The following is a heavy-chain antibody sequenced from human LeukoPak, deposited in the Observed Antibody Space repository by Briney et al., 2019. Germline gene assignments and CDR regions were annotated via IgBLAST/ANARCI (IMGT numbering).Heavy chain of an antibody. D-gene: IGHD6-19*01. J-gene: IGHJ4*02. CDR2: ISGTGDNT. V-gene: IGHV3-23*01. Sequence: GGSLRLSCAASGFAFSNYAMNWVRQAPGKELEWVSSISGTGDNTYYAESVKGRFTISRDNSKNTVFLQMNSLRAEDTAVFYCGKRSGYTTGWFFDFWGQGTLVTVSS. CDR1: GFAFSNYA. CDR3: GKRSGYTTGWFFDF.